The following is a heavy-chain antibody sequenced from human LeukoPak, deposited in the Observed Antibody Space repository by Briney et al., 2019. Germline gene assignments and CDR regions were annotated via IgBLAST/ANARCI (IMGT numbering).Heavy chain of an antibody. V-gene: IGHV4-30-2*01. CDR1: GGSISSGGNS. J-gene: IGHJ6*02. CDR2: IYHSGST. D-gene: IGHD2-21*02. Sequence: SETLSLTCAVSGGSISSGGNSWSWIRQPPGKGLEWIGYIYHSGSTYYNPSLKSRVTISVDRSKNQFSLKLSSVTAADTAVYYCARGDPSGMDVWGQGTTVTVSS. CDR3: ARGDPSGMDV.